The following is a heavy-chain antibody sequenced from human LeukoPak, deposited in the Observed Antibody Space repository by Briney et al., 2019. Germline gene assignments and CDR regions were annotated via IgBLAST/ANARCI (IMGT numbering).Heavy chain of an antibody. Sequence: GGSLRLSCAASGFTFSSYWMHWVRQAPGKGLVRVSRINTDGSSTSYADSVKGRFTISRDNAKNTLYLQMNSLTAEDTAVYYCARDLSYSSGSPGDWGQGTLVTVSS. D-gene: IGHD6-19*01. CDR3: ARDLSYSSGSPGD. J-gene: IGHJ4*02. V-gene: IGHV3-74*01. CDR1: GFTFSSYW. CDR2: INTDGSST.